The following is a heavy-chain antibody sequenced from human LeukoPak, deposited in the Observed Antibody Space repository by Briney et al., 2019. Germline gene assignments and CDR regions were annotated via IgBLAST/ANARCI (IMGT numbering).Heavy chain of an antibody. CDR3: AGPYCSSTSCAVYFDY. CDR1: GGSISSGSYY. J-gene: IGHJ4*02. CDR2: IYTSGST. V-gene: IGHV4-61*02. Sequence: SETLSLTCTASGGSISSGSYYWSWLRQPAGKGLEWIVRIYTSGSTNYNPSLKSRATISVDTSKNQFSLKLSSVTAADTTVYYCAGPYCSSTSCAVYFDYWGQGTLVTVSS. D-gene: IGHD2-2*01.